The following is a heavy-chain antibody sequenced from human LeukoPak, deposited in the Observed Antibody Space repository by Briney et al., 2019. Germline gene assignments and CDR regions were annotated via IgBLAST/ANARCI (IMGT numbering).Heavy chain of an antibody. CDR2: IKLDGTQK. D-gene: IGHD5-18*01. V-gene: IGHV3-7*01. Sequence: GGSLRLSCAASGFTFRNYWMSWIRQAPGRGLEWVANIKLDGTQKNYIQSVRGRFTISRDNAKNSLYLQMKSLRAEDTAVYYCATSRGSSYGYRALELPPSPVDWGQGTLVTVSS. CDR1: GFTFRNYW. CDR3: ATSRGSSYGYRALELPPSPVD. J-gene: IGHJ4*02.